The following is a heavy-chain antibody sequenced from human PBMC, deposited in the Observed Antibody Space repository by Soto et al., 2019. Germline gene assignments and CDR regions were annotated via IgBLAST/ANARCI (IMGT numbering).Heavy chain of an antibody. CDR2: IYYSGST. CDR3: ARDFASNYDRMDV. J-gene: IGHJ6*02. D-gene: IGHD4-4*01. V-gene: IGHV4-30-4*01. Sequence: SETLSLTCTVSGGSISSGYYYWSWIRQPPGKGLEWIGYIYYSGSTYYNPSLKSRVTISVDTSKNQFSLKLSSVTAADTAVYYCARDFASNYDRMDVWGQGTTVTVSS. CDR1: GGSISSGYYY.